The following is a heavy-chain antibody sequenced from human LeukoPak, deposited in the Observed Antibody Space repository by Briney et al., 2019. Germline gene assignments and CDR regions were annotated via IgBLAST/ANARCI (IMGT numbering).Heavy chain of an antibody. CDR2: IKQDGSQK. D-gene: IGHD5-24*01. J-gene: IGHJ4*02. CDR1: GFTLSTFW. V-gene: IGHV3-7*01. Sequence: AGGSLRLSCAASGFTLSTFWMTWVRQAPGKGLEWVANIKQDGSQKYYVDSVKGRVTVSRDNAENSLYLLMNSLRAEDTAVYYCARLRDRQAIDYWGQGTLVTVSS. CDR3: ARLRDRQAIDY.